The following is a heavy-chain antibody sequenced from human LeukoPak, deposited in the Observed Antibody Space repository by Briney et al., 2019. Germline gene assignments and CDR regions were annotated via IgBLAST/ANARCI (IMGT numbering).Heavy chain of an antibody. CDR3: ARATGSYYSLGY. CDR2: IIESGGRT. J-gene: IGHJ4*02. D-gene: IGHD1-26*01. Sequence: GGSLRLSCAASGFTFSSYAMSWVRQAPAKGLEWVSAIIESGGRTYYADSVKGRFTISRDNSKNTLYLQMNSLRGEDTAIYYCARATGSYYSLGYWGQGTLVTVSS. CDR1: GFTFSSYA. V-gene: IGHV3-23*01.